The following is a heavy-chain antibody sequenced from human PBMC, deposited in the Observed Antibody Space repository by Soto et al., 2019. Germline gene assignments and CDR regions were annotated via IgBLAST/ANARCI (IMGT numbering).Heavy chain of an antibody. CDR3: ARWVPFRSTPRAFDY. CDR2: INHSGST. Sequence: QVQLQQWGAGLLKPSETLSLTCAVYGGSFSGYYWSWIRQPPGKGLEWIGEINHSGSTNYNPSLKSRVTISVDTSKNQFSLKLSSVTAADTAVYYWARWVPFRSTPRAFDYWGQGTLVTVSS. CDR1: GGSFSGYY. D-gene: IGHD1-1*01. V-gene: IGHV4-34*01. J-gene: IGHJ4*02.